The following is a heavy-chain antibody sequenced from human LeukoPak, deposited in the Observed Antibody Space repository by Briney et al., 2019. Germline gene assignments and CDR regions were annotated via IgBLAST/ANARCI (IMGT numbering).Heavy chain of an antibody. CDR3: AGDEGWTFDI. J-gene: IGHJ3*02. D-gene: IGHD5-24*01. Sequence: GGSLRLSCAASGFSFSTHWVSWFRQAPGKGLEWVALIKQDGSVIHYVDSVKGRFTISRDNAKNSLSLQMNSLRADDTAVYYCAGDEGWTFDIWGQGTKVTVSS. CDR2: IKQDGSVI. CDR1: GFSFSTHW. V-gene: IGHV3-7*01.